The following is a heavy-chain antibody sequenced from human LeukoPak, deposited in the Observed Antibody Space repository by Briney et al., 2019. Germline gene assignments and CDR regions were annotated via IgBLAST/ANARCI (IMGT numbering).Heavy chain of an antibody. D-gene: IGHD3-10*01. CDR1: GFTVSSSY. V-gene: IGHV3-53*01. CDR3: ARAGSGSSPSDY. J-gene: IGHJ4*02. CDR2: IYSGGSI. Sequence: GGSLRLSCAASGFTVSSSYMSWVSQAPGRGLEWVSVIYSGGSIYYADSVKGRFTISRDNSKNTVYLQMNSLRAEDTAVYYCARAGSGSSPSDYWGQGTLVTVPS.